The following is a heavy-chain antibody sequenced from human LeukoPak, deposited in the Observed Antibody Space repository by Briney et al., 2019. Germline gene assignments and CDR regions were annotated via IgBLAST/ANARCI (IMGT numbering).Heavy chain of an antibody. Sequence: PGGSLRLSCEVSGFTVSRHFMSWVRQAPGKGLDWVSVLYDDGTTHYADSVKGRFTISRDNAKNSLYLQMNSLRAEDTAVYYCARPFYYDSNGGEGMDVWGQGTTVTVSS. CDR3: ARPFYYDSNGGEGMDV. CDR1: GFTVSRHF. D-gene: IGHD3-22*01. V-gene: IGHV3-66*04. J-gene: IGHJ6*02. CDR2: LYDDGTT.